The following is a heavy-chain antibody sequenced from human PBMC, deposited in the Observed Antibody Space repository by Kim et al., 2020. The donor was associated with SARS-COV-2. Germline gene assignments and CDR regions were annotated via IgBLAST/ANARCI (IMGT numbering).Heavy chain of an antibody. V-gene: IGHV3-74*01. Sequence: AASVKRRFTLSRDSAKNALYLQMNVLRAEHTAVYFCAREYTSSCTRAFDIWGQGTVVTVSS. J-gene: IGHJ3*02. D-gene: IGHD1-20*01. CDR3: AREYTSSCTRAFDI.